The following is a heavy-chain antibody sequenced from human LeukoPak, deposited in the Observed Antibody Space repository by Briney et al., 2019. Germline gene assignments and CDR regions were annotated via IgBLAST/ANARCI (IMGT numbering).Heavy chain of an antibody. J-gene: IGHJ4*02. CDR2: IYYSGST. CDR3: AGSRDGYNWYY. V-gene: IGHV4-59*01. D-gene: IGHD5-24*01. CDR1: GGSISSYY. Sequence: SETLSLTCTVSGGSISSYYWSWIRQPPGEGLGWIGYIYYSGSTNYNPSLKSRVTISVDTSKNQFSLKLSSVTAADTAVYYCAGSRDGYNWYYWGQGTLVTVSS.